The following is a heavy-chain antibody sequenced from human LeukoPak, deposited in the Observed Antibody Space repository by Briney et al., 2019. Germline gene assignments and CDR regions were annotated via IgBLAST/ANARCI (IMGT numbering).Heavy chain of an antibody. D-gene: IGHD6-19*01. CDR3: ARGGSGWYWFDP. CDR2: IYSSGTT. V-gene: IGHV4-59*01. J-gene: IGHJ5*02. Sequence: SETLSLTCTVSGGSISSYYWNWIRQPPGKGLEWIGYIYSSGTTNYNPSLRSRVSMSVDTSKNQFSLRLSSVTAADTAVYYCARGGSGWYWFDPWGQGTLVTVSS. CDR1: GGSISSYY.